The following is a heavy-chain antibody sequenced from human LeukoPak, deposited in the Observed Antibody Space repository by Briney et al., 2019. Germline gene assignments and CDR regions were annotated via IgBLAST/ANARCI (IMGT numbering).Heavy chain of an antibody. J-gene: IGHJ6*02. CDR2: ISSSSSTI. V-gene: IGHV3-48*01. CDR1: GFTFSSYS. D-gene: IGHD3-3*01. CDR3: VRALRFLEWALTYYYGMDV. Sequence: AGGSLRLSCAASGFTFSSYSMNWVRQSPGKGLEWVTYISSSSSTIYYADSVKGRFTISRDNAKNSLYLQMNSLRAEDTAVYYCVRALRFLEWALTYYYGMDVWGQGTTVTVSS.